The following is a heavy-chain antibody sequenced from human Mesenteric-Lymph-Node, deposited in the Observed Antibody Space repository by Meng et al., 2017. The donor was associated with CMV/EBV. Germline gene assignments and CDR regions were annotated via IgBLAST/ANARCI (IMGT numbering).Heavy chain of an antibody. J-gene: IGHJ5*02. V-gene: IGHV3-30*02. CDR1: GFTFSTYW. D-gene: IGHD2-8*01. Sequence: GGSLRLSCAASGFTFSTYWMNWVRQAPGKGLEWVAFIRSDGSNKYYVDCVKGRFTISRDNSKNTLYLQMNSLRAEDTAVYYCAKVRYCTDGVCPWGQGTVVTVSS. CDR2: IRSDGSNK. CDR3: AKVRYCTDGVCP.